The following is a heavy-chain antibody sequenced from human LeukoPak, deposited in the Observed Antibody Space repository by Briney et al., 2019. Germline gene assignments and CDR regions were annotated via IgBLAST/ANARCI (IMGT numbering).Heavy chain of an antibody. CDR2: IKEDGSVK. V-gene: IGHV3-7*03. CDR1: GFTFRSHW. CDR3: ARWGNDYSQFDS. J-gene: IGHJ4*02. D-gene: IGHD4-11*01. Sequence: GGSLRLSCTASGFTFRSHWVTWVRQSPGKGLEWVANIKEDGSVKYYVDSVKGRFTISRDNTKNELYLQMSSLRADDTAVYFCARWGNDYSQFDSWGQGTLVTVS.